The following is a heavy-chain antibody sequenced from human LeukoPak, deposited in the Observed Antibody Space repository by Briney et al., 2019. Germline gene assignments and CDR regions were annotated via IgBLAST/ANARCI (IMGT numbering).Heavy chain of an antibody. V-gene: IGHV3-23*01. J-gene: IGHJ2*01. CDR1: GFTFSSYA. D-gene: IGHD2-2*01. CDR2: ISGSGGST. Sequence: QPGGSLRLSCAASGFTFSSYAMSWVRQAPGKGLEWVSAISGSGGSTYYADSVKGRFTISRDNSKNTLYLQMNSLRAEDTAVYYCAKDAVVEYQLPYWYFDLWGRGTLVTVSS. CDR3: AKDAVVEYQLPYWYFDL.